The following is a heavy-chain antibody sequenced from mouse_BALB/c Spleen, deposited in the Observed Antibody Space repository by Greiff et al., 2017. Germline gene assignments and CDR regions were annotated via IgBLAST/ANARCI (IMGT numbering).Heavy chain of an antibody. CDR1: GFTFSSYY. CDR2: INSNGGST. J-gene: IGHJ4*01. D-gene: IGHD4-1*01. Sequence: EVQVVESGGGLVKLGGSLKLSCAASGFTFSSYYMSWVRQTPEKRLELVAAINSNGGSTYYPDTVKGRFTISRDNAKNTLYLQMSSLKSEDTALYYCARHGRDYAMDYWGQGTSVTVSS. V-gene: IGHV5-6-2*01. CDR3: ARHGRDYAMDY.